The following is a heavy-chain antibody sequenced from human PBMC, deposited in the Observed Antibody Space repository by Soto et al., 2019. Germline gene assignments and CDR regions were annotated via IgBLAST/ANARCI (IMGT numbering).Heavy chain of an antibody. Sequence: ASVKVSCKASGYTFTSYGISWVRQAPGQGLEWMGWISAYNGNTNYVQKLQGRVTMTTDTSTSTAYMELRSLRSDDTAVYYCARSPTTVTKNWFDPWGQGTLVTVSS. CDR1: GYTFTSYG. J-gene: IGHJ5*02. D-gene: IGHD4-17*01. CDR2: ISAYNGNT. V-gene: IGHV1-18*01. CDR3: ARSPTTVTKNWFDP.